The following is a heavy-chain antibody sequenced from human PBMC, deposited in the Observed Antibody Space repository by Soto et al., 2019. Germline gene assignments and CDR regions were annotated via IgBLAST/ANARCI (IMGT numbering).Heavy chain of an antibody. CDR2: ISYDGSNR. Sequence: GRFLRLSCAASGFTFSSYAMHWISQAPGKGLEWVAVISYDGSNRYYADSVKGRFTISRDNSKNTLYLQMNSLRAEDTAVYYCAKDRSSSWSIDYWGQGTLVTVSS. V-gene: IGHV3-30*04. D-gene: IGHD6-13*01. CDR1: GFTFSSYA. CDR3: AKDRSSSWSIDY. J-gene: IGHJ4*02.